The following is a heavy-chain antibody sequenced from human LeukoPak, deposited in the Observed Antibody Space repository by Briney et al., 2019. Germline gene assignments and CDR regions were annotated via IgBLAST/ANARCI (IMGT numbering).Heavy chain of an antibody. V-gene: IGHV4-34*01. CDR2: IDHSGSI. Sequence: PSETLSLTCAVSGYSWSWIRQPPGKGLEWIAEIDHSGSINYNPSLKSRVTISIDTSKNQFSLKLTSVTAADTAVHYCAREAQYCSGGSCYGGFFQHWGQGTLVTVSS. CDR3: AREAQYCSGGSCYGGFFQH. D-gene: IGHD2-15*01. CDR1: GYS. J-gene: IGHJ1*01.